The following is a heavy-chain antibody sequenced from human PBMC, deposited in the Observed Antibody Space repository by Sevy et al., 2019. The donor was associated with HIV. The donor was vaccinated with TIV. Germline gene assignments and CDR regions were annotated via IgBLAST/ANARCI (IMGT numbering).Heavy chain of an antibody. CDR3: ARDAQTWRGPWYGTSGADR. J-gene: IGHJ5*02. Sequence: GGSLRLSCTASGFTFSTYTLTWVRQAPGKGLEWVSSITPDDTHYADSVRGRFSVSRDNSKNTLYLQMDSLTVDDTAVYYCARDAQTWRGPWYGTSGADRWGQGTLVTGSS. D-gene: IGHD1-1*01. V-gene: IGHV3-23*01. CDR1: GFTFSTYT. CDR2: ITPDDT.